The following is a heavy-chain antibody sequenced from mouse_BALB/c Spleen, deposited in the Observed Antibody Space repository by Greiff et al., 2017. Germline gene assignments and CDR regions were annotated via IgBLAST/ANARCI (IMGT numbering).Heavy chain of an antibody. J-gene: IGHJ3*01. D-gene: IGHD2-3*01. CDR2: IYPGDGDT. CDR3: AREGGYYVGFAY. CDR1: GYAFSSYW. V-gene: IGHV1-80*01. Sequence: VQLQQSGAELVRPGSSVKISCKASGYAFSSYWMNWVKQRPGQGLEWIGQIYPGDGDTNYNGKFKGKATLTADKSSSTAYMQLSSLTSEDSAVYFCAREGGYYVGFAYWGQGTLVTVSA.